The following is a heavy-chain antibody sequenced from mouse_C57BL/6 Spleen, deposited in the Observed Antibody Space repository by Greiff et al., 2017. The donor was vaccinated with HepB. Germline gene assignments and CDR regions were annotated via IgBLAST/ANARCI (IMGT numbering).Heavy chain of an antibody. CDR2: ISDGGSYT. Sequence: EVQRVESGGGLVKPGGSLKLSCAASGFTFSSYAMSWVRQTPEKRLEWVATISDGGSYTYYPDNVKGRFTISRDNAKNNLYLQMSHLKSEDTAMYYCAREGTRFAYWGQGTLVTVSA. CDR1: GFTFSSYA. D-gene: IGHD3-3*01. CDR3: AREGTRFAY. V-gene: IGHV5-4*01. J-gene: IGHJ3*01.